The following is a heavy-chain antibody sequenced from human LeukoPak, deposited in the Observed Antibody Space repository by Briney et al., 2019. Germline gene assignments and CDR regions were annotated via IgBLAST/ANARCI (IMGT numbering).Heavy chain of an antibody. Sequence: ASVKVSCKASGYTFTGYFMHWVRQAPGQGLEWMGWINPNSGGTNYAQKFQGRVTMTRDTSISTAYMELSRLRSDDTAVYYCARVHCSSTSCYRAIWFDPWGQGTLVTVSS. J-gene: IGHJ5*02. V-gene: IGHV1-2*02. D-gene: IGHD2-2*02. CDR3: ARVHCSSTSCYRAIWFDP. CDR2: INPNSGGT. CDR1: GYTFTGYF.